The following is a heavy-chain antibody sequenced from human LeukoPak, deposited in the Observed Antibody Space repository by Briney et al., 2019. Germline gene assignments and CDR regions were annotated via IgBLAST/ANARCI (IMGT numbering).Heavy chain of an antibody. CDR1: GGTFSSYT. CDR2: IIPILGIA. D-gene: IGHD4-23*01. CDR3: ARTSDYGGNSNWFDP. V-gene: IGHV1-69*02. J-gene: IGHJ5*02. Sequence: ASVKVSCKASGGTFSSYTISWVRQAPGQGLEWMGRIIPILGIANYAQKFQGRVTITADKSTSTAYMELSSLRSEDTAVCYCARTSDYGGNSNWFDPWGQGTLVTVSS.